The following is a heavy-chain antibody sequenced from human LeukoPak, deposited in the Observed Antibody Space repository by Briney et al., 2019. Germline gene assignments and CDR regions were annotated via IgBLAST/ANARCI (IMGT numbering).Heavy chain of an antibody. D-gene: IGHD2-2*01. CDR3: ARDLLAVVVPAAHAEYFQH. J-gene: IGHJ1*01. V-gene: IGHV3-48*04. CDR1: GFTFSIYS. Sequence: GGSLRLSCAASGFTFSIYSMNWVRQAPGKGLEWVSFISSRGVTIYYADSVKGRFTISRDNAKNSLYLQMNSLRAEDTAVYYCARDLLAVVVPAAHAEYFQHWGQGTLVTVSS. CDR2: ISSRGVTI.